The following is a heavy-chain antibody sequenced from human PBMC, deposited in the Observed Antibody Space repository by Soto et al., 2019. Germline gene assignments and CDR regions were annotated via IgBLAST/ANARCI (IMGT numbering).Heavy chain of an antibody. Sequence: EVQLVESGGGLVQPGGSLRLSCAASGFTFSSYWMHWVRQAPGKGQVWVSRINSDGSSTSYADSVKGRFTISRDNAKNTLYLQMNSLRPEDTAVYYCARGGPSYYDFTFDYSGQGTLVTVSS. CDR1: GFTFSSYW. CDR3: ARGGPSYYDFTFDY. CDR2: INSDGSST. V-gene: IGHV3-74*01. D-gene: IGHD3-3*01. J-gene: IGHJ4*02.